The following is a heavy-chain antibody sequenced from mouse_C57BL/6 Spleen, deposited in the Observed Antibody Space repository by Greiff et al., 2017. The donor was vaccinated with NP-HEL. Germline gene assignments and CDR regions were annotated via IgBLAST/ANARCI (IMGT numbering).Heavy chain of an antibody. D-gene: IGHD1-1*01. CDR1: GFTFSDYG. Sequence: EVQVVESGGGLVKPGGSLKLSCAASGFTFSDYGMHWVRQAPEKGLEWVAYISSGSSTIYYADTVKGRFTISRDNAKNTLFLQMTSLRSEDTAMYYCARPGITTVVAPIGYWGQGTSVTVSS. CDR3: ARPGITTVVAPIGY. V-gene: IGHV5-17*01. J-gene: IGHJ4*01. CDR2: ISSGSSTI.